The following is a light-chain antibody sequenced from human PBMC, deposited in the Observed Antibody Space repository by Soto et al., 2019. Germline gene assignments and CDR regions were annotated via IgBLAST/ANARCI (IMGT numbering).Light chain of an antibody. J-gene: IGKJ5*01. CDR1: QTINNY. CDR2: DAS. Sequence: DIQVTQSPPTLSASVGDRVTITCRASQTINNYLNWYQQKPGRAPKLLIYDASNLEAGVPSRFRGSGSGTDFTFTISRLQPEDIATYYRQPYENLPTSGQGTRLESK. V-gene: IGKV1-33*01. CDR3: QPYENLPT.